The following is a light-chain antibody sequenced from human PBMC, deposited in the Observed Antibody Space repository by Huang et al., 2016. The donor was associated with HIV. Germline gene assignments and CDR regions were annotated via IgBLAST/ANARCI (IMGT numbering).Light chain of an antibody. J-gene: IGKJ1*01. Sequence: EVVLTQSPATLSLSPGDRATLSCRASQSIASNLAWYQQRSGQAHRLLIYEASNRATGIPARFSGSGSGTDFTLTINSLEPEDFAVYYCQQRTNWPPWTFGQGTKVEIK. CDR3: QQRTNWPPWT. CDR2: EAS. V-gene: IGKV3-11*01. CDR1: QSIASN.